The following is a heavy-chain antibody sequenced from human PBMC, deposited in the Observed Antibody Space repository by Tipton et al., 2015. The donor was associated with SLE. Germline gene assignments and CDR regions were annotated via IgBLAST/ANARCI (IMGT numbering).Heavy chain of an antibody. CDR1: GGSISSHY. Sequence: TLSLTCAVSGGSISSHYWSWIRQPPGKGLEWIGYIYYSGSTNYNPSLKSRVTISVDTSKNQFSLKLSSVTAADTAVYYCARDKSIGYFDYWGQGTLVTVSS. D-gene: IGHD3-3*02. J-gene: IGHJ4*02. CDR3: ARDKSIGYFDY. V-gene: IGHV4-59*11. CDR2: IYYSGST.